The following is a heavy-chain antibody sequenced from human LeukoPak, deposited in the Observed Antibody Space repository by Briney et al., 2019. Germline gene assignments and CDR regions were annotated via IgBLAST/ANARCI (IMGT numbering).Heavy chain of an antibody. D-gene: IGHD3-3*01. CDR2: IYYSGST. V-gene: IGHV4-59*01. J-gene: IGHJ4*02. Sequence: SETLSLTCTVSGGSISSYYWSWIRQPPGKGLEWIGYIYYSGSTNYNPSLKSRVTISVDTSKNQFSLKLSSLTAADTAVYYCARAPGDFWSGYYNEFYFDYWGQGTLVTVSS. CDR1: GGSISSYY. CDR3: ARAPGDFWSGYYNEFYFDY.